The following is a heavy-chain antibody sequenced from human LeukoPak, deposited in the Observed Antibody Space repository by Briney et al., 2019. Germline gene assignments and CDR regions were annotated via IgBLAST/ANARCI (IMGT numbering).Heavy chain of an antibody. D-gene: IGHD3-16*02. CDR1: GGSFSGYY. CDR2: INHSGST. CDR3: ARGPFNYVWGSYRSYYFDY. J-gene: IGHJ4*02. V-gene: IGHV4-34*01. Sequence: SETLSLTCAVYGGSFSGYYWSWIRQPPGTGLEWIGEINHSGSTNYNPSHKSRVTISVDTSKNQFSLKLSSVTAADTAVYYCARGPFNYVWGSYRSYYFDYWGQGTLVTVSS.